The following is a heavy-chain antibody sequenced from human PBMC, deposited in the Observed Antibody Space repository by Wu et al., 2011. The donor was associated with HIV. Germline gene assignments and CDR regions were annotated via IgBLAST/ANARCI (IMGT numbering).Heavy chain of an antibody. CDR2: VIPIFGTA. Sequence: QVQLVQSGAEVKKPGSSVKVSCKVSGDTFSSYVLTWVRQAPGQGLEWLGRVIPIFGTANYAQKFQGRVTITADKSTSTAYMELSSLRSEDTAMYYCARDFGGDGDSWGQGTLVTVSS. CDR3: ARDFGGDGDS. D-gene: IGHD2-21*01. J-gene: IGHJ4*02. CDR1: GDTFSSYV. V-gene: IGHV1-69*14.